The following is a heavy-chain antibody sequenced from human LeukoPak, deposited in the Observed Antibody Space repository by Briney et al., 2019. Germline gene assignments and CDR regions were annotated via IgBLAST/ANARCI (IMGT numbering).Heavy chain of an antibody. J-gene: IGHJ2*01. Sequence: GGPLRLSCAASGFTFNAYWMNWVPQTPGKGLEGVANIKQDGSENYYVDSVKGRFTISRDNAKNSLYLQMNSLRVEDTAMYYCVTDGAAAPLGPVWYFDLWGRGTLVTVSS. V-gene: IGHV3-7*03. CDR3: VTDGAAAPLGPVWYFDL. CDR2: IKQDGSEN. D-gene: IGHD6-13*01. CDR1: GFTFNAYW.